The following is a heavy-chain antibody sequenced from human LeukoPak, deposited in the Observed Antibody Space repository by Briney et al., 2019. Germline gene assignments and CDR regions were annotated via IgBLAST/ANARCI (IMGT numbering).Heavy chain of an antibody. V-gene: IGHV3-53*04. CDR3: AREVESYGDIYFDY. Sequence: GGSLRLPCAASGFTVSSNYMSWVRQAPGKGLEWVSVIYSGGSTYYADSVKGRFTISRHNSKNTLYLQMNSLRAEDTAVYYCAREVESYGDIYFDYWGQGTLVTVSS. J-gene: IGHJ4*02. CDR2: IYSGGST. D-gene: IGHD4-17*01. CDR1: GFTVSSNY.